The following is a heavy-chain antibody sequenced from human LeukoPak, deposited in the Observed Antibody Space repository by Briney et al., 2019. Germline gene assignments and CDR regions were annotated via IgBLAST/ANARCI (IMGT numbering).Heavy chain of an antibody. D-gene: IGHD5-18*01. Sequence: ASVKVSCKASGYTFTSFYMHWVRQAPGQGLEWVGIINPNSGSTFYAQRFQGRVTMTRDTSTSTVYMELRSLSSEDTAVYYCATVGYSQFFDYWGQGTLVTVSS. CDR2: INPNSGST. CDR1: GYTFTSFY. V-gene: IGHV1-46*01. J-gene: IGHJ4*02. CDR3: ATVGYSQFFDY.